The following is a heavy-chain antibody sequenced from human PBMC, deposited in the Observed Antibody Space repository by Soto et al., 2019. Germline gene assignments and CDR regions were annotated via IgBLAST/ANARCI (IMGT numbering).Heavy chain of an antibody. J-gene: IGHJ3*02. Sequence: GSSRTLTGTASGWKSGDYAMVWLRQAQGKGLEWVGFIRSKAYGGTTEYAASVKGRFTISRDDSKSIAYLQMNSLKTEDTAVYYCTRDERWLLIWGQGTMVTGSS. CDR1: GWKSGDYA. CDR3: TRDERWLLI. V-gene: IGHV3-49*03. D-gene: IGHD5-12*01. CDR2: IRSKAYGGTT.